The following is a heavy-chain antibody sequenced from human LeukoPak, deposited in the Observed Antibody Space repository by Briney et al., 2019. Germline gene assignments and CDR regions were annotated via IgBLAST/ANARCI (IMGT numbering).Heavy chain of an antibody. CDR3: ATGDLTMIVRYFDY. CDR2: FDPEDGET. V-gene: IGHV1-24*01. D-gene: IGHD3-22*01. Sequence: ASVKVSCKVSGYTLTELSMHWVRQAPGKGLEWMGGFDPEDGETIYAQKFQGRVTMTEDTSTDTAHMELSSLRSEDTAVYYCATGDLTMIVRYFDYWGQGTLVTVSS. J-gene: IGHJ4*02. CDR1: GYTLTELS.